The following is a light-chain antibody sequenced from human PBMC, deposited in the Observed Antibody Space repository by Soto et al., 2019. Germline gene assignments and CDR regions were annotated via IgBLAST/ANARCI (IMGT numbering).Light chain of an antibody. CDR3: CSYAGSTTSLYV. Sequence: QSALTQPASVSVSPGQSITISCTGTNSDVGSYYLVSWYQQHPGKAPKLMIYEVSKRPSGVSNRFSGSKSGNTASLTISGLQAEDEADYYCCSYAGSTTSLYVFGTGTKVTVL. CDR1: NSDVGSYYL. CDR2: EVS. J-gene: IGLJ1*01. V-gene: IGLV2-23*02.